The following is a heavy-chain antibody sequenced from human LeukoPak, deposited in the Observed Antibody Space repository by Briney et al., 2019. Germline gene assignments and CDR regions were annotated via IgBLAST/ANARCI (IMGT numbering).Heavy chain of an antibody. V-gene: IGHV4-38-2*02. Sequence: SESLSLTCTVSGYSISSGYYWGWIRQPPGKGLEWIGSIYHSESADYNPSLKSRVTISVDTTRNQFSLKLRSVTAADTAVYYCARDADLPPAMVRGVAWYFDLWGRGTLVTVSS. D-gene: IGHD3-10*01. CDR3: ARDADLPPAMVRGVAWYFDL. CDR1: GYSISSGYY. CDR2: IYHSESA. J-gene: IGHJ2*01.